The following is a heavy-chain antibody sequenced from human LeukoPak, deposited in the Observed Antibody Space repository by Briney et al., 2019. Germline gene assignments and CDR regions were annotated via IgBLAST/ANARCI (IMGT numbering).Heavy chain of an antibody. CDR1: GFTFSSYA. Sequence: GGSLRLSCAASGFTFSSYAMSWVRQAPGKGLEWVSAISGSGGSTYYADSVKGRFTISRDNSKNTLYLQMNSLRAEDTAVYYCAKSRIKSAYCSGGSFIPYFFDYWGQGTLVTVSS. V-gene: IGHV3-23*01. CDR3: AKSRIKSAYCSGGSFIPYFFDY. D-gene: IGHD2-15*01. J-gene: IGHJ4*02. CDR2: ISGSGGST.